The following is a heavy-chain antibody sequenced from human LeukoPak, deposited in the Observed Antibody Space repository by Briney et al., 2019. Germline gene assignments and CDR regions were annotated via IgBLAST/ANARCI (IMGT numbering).Heavy chain of an antibody. CDR2: ISYDGSNK. J-gene: IGHJ4*02. CDR3: ARDNAYMLDY. CDR1: GFTFSSSA. V-gene: IGHV3-30-3*01. D-gene: IGHD5-24*01. Sequence: GGSLRLSCAASGFTFSSSAMHWVRQAPGKGLEWVAVISYDGSNKYYADSVKGRFTISRDNSKNTLYLQMNSLRAEDTAVYYCARDNAYMLDYWGQGTQVTVSS.